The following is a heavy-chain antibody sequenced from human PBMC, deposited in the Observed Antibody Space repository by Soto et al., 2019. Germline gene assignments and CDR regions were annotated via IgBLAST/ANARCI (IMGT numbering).Heavy chain of an antibody. CDR3: ARNSPLYEAFDI. Sequence: QVQLQESGPGLVKPSETLSLTCTVSGGSISSYYWSWIRQPPGKGLEWIGYIYYSGSTNYNPSLKSRVTISVDTSKNQFSLKLSSVTAADTAVYYCARNSPLYEAFDIWGQGTMVTVSS. CDR1: GGSISSYY. J-gene: IGHJ3*02. D-gene: IGHD5-12*01. CDR2: IYYSGST. V-gene: IGHV4-59*01.